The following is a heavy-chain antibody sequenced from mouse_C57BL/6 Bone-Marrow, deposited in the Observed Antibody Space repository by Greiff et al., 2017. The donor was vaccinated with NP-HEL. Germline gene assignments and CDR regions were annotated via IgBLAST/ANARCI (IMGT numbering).Heavy chain of an antibody. CDR2: ISNGGGST. CDR3: ARHSYWVPFAY. Sequence: EVKLVESGGGLVQPGGSLKLSCAASGFTFSDYYMYWVRQTPEKRLEWVAYISNGGGSTYYPDTVKGRFTISRDNAKNTLYLQMSRLKSEDTAMYYCARHSYWVPFAYWGQWTLVTVSA. J-gene: IGHJ3*01. CDR1: GFTFSDYY. V-gene: IGHV5-12*01. D-gene: IGHD4-1*01.